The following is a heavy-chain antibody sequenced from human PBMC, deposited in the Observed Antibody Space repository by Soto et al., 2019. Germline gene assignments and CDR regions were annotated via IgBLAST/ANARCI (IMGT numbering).Heavy chain of an antibody. CDR2: ISGTGYSR. D-gene: IGHD1-1*01. Sequence: EVQLLESGGELVQPGGSLRLSCAASGFAFSSYSLSWVRRAPGKGLEWVSGISGTGYSRYYIDSVKGRFTISRDNSKNTLDLQMNSRRGEDTAGYYGARSLGNHWNDYYFDYWGQGTLVTVSS. J-gene: IGHJ4*02. CDR3: ARSLGNHWNDYYFDY. CDR1: GFAFSSYS. V-gene: IGHV3-23*01.